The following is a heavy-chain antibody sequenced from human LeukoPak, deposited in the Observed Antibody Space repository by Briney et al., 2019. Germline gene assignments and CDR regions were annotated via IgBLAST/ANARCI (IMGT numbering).Heavy chain of an antibody. CDR2: ISWDGGST. CDR1: GFTFSNAW. J-gene: IGHJ4*02. CDR3: AKVREGKIPSCSLGN. V-gene: IGHV3-43*01. Sequence: GGSLRLSCAASGFTFSNAWMSWVRQAPGKGLEWVSLISWDGGSTYYADSVKGRFTISRDNSKNSLYLQMNSLRTEDTALYYCAKVREGKIPSCSLGNGGQGTLVPVSS. D-gene: IGHD2-2*01.